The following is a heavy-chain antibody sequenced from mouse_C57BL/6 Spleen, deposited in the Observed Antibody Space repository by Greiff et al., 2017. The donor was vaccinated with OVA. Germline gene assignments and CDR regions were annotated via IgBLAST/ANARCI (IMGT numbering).Heavy chain of an antibody. Sequence: EVKVVESGGDLVKPGGSLKLSCAASGFTFSSYGMSWVRQTPDKRLEWVATISSGGSYTYYPDSVKGRFTISRDNAKNTLYMQMSSLKSEDTDMYFCVRHNDCDDGCYFYYWGQGTTLTVSS. J-gene: IGHJ2*01. CDR1: GFTFSSYG. CDR3: VRHNDCDDGCYFYY. D-gene: IGHD2-4*01. CDR2: ISSGGSYT. V-gene: IGHV5-6*01.